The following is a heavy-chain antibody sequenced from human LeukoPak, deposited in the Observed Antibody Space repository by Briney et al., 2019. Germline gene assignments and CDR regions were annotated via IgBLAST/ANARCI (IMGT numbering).Heavy chain of an antibody. J-gene: IGHJ4*02. D-gene: IGHD3-10*01. CDR1: GGSFSGYY. Sequence: PSETLSLTCAVYGGSFSGYYWSWTRQPPGKGLEWIGEINHSGSTNYNPSLKSRVTISVDTSKNQFSLKLSSVTAADTAVYYCARQSMVRGVPFDYWGQGTLVTVSS. CDR3: ARQSMVRGVPFDY. V-gene: IGHV4-34*01. CDR2: INHSGST.